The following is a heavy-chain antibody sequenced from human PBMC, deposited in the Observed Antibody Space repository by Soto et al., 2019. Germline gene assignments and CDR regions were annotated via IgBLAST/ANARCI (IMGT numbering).Heavy chain of an antibody. J-gene: IGHJ6*02. D-gene: IGHD1-26*01. CDR2: TNPSGGST. CDR3: ARAWLWEQPGYYYYGMDV. CDR1: GYTFTSYY. Sequence: ASVKVSCKASGYTFTSYYMHWVRQAPGQGLEWMGITNPSGGSTSYAQKFQGRVTMTRDTSTSTVYMELSSLRSEDTAVYYCARAWLWEQPGYYYYGMDVWGQGTTVTVSS. V-gene: IGHV1-46*03.